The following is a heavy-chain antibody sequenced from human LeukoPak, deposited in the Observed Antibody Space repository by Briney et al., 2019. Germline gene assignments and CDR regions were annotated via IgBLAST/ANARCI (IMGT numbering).Heavy chain of an antibody. V-gene: IGHV3-21*01. CDR1: GFTFSTYS. D-gene: IGHD1-1*01. CDR3: ARERPTTTAFDY. Sequence: GGSLRLSCAASGFTFSTYSMNWVRQAPGKGLEWVSYISGSSSNIYYPDSVKGRFTISRDNAKNSPFLQMNSLRAEDTAVYYCARERPTTTAFDYWGQGTLVTVSS. CDR2: ISGSSSNI. J-gene: IGHJ4*02.